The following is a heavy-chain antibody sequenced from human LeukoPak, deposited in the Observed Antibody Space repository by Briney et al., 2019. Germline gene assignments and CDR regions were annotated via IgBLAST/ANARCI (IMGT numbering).Heavy chain of an antibody. CDR2: VNPTSGGT. D-gene: IGHD3-22*01. J-gene: IGHJ4*02. V-gene: IGHV1-2*02. Sequence: ASVKVSCKTSGYTFTSYYIHWVRQAPGQGLEWMGWVNPTSGGTNYAQKFQGRVTMTRDTSISTAYMELGRLRSDDTAVYYCARVYYYYDSSGILTLYFDYWGQGTLVTVSS. CDR3: ARVYYYYDSSGILTLYFDY. CDR1: GYTFTSYY.